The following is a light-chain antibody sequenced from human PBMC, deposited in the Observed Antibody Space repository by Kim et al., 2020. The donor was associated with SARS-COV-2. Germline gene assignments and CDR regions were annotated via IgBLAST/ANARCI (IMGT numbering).Light chain of an antibody. CDR2: KAS. CDR1: QSVYSW. CDR3: QHYITYPLT. V-gene: IGKV1-5*03. Sequence: DIQMTQSPSTLSASVGDRVTITCRASQSVYSWLAWYQQKSGKAPKLLIYKASSLESGVPSRFSGSGSGTEFTLTISNLQPDDFATYYCQHYITYPLTFGGGTKVDIK. J-gene: IGKJ4*01.